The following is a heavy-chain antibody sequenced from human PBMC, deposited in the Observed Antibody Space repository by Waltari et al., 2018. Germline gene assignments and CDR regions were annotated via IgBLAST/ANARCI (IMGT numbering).Heavy chain of an antibody. CDR2: IKQDGSEK. J-gene: IGHJ6*02. V-gene: IGHV3-7*01. CDR1: GFTFSSYW. Sequence: EVQLVESGGGLVQPGGSLRLSCAASGFTFSSYWMSWVRQAPGKGLEWVANIKQDGSEKYYVDSVKGRFTISRDNAKNSLYLQMNSLRAEDTAVYYCARSPGWWDYYYYGMDVWGQGTTVTVSS. CDR3: ARSPGWWDYYYYGMDV. D-gene: IGHD6-19*01.